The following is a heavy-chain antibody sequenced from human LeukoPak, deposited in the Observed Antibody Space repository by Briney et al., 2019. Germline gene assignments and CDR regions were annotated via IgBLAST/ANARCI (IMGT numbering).Heavy chain of an antibody. J-gene: IGHJ4*02. CDR1: GFMFSDHY. CDR2: SRNKANGYST. CDR3: SRDYYDSRSYYQDY. D-gene: IGHD3-22*01. V-gene: IGHV3-72*01. Sequence: GGSLRLSCAGSGFMFSDHYMEWVRQAPGKGLEWVGGSRNKANGYSTEYAASVKGRFTISRDLSENSLYLQMNSLKTEDTAVYYCSRDYYDSRSYYQDYWGQGTLVTVFS.